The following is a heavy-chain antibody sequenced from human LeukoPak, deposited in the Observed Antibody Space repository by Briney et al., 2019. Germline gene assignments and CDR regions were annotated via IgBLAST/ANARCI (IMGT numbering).Heavy chain of an antibody. CDR2: IIPLFGTA. CDR1: GGTFSSYA. V-gene: IGHV1-69*13. CDR3: AIPSRSSSSSFGMDV. J-gene: IGHJ6*02. D-gene: IGHD6-6*01. Sequence: SVNVSCKASGGTFSSYAIAWVRQAPGQGLEWMGGIIPLFGTANYAQNFQGRVMITADESTSTAYMELSSLRSEDTAVYYCAIPSRSSSSSFGMDVWGQGTTVTVSS.